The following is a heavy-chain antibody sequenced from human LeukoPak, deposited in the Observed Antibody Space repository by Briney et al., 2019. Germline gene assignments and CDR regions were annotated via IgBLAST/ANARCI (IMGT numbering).Heavy chain of an antibody. CDR1: GFTFSSYA. CDR2: IYYSGST. J-gene: IGHJ4*02. CDR3: ARMVAVAGKGY. Sequence: GSLRLSCAASGFTFSSYAMSWVRQPPGKGLEWIGSIYYSGSTYYNPSLKSRVTISVDTSKNQFSLKLSSVTAADTAVYYCARMVAVAGKGYWGQGTLVTVSS. V-gene: IGHV4-38-2*01. D-gene: IGHD6-19*01.